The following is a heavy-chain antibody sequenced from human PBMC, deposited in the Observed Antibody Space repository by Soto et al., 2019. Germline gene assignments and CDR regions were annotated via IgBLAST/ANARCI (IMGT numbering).Heavy chain of an antibody. CDR2: MNPNSGNT. Sequence: QVQLVQSGAEVKKPGASVKVSCKASGYTFTSYDINWVRQATGQGLEWMGWMNPNSGNTGYAQKFQGRVTMTRNTPISTAYMELSSLRSEDTAVYYCARALGDTAMAYNWFDPWGQGTLVTVSS. CDR1: GYTFTSYD. V-gene: IGHV1-8*01. J-gene: IGHJ5*02. CDR3: ARALGDTAMAYNWFDP. D-gene: IGHD5-18*01.